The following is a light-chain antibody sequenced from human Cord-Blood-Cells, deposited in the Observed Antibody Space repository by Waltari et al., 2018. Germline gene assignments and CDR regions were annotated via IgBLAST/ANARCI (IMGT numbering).Light chain of an antibody. V-gene: IGKV1-9*01. Sequence: DIQLTQSPSLLSASVCDRVTITCRARQGISSYLTWYQQKPGKAPKLRIYAASTWQSGAPSRFSGSGSGTEFTLTSSSLQPEDFATYYCQQLNSNPYSFGQGAKLEIK. CDR2: AAS. CDR3: QQLNSNPYS. J-gene: IGKJ2*03. CDR1: QGISSY.